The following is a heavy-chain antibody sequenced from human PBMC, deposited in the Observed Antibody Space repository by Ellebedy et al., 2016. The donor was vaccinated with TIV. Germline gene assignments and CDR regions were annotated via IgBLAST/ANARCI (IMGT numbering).Heavy chain of an antibody. CDR2: TYAGGST. CDR3: ARGRWADAFDF. V-gene: IGHV3-66*01. CDR1: GFTVSSNY. J-gene: IGHJ3*01. Sequence: GESLKISCAASGFTVSSNYMSWVRQAPGKGLEWVSVTYAGGSTYYADSVKGRFTISRDNSKNTLFLQMNSLRAEDTAVYYCARGRWADAFDFWGQGTVVTASS. D-gene: IGHD5-24*01.